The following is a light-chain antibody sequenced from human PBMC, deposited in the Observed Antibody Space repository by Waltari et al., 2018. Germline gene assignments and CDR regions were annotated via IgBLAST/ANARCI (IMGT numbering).Light chain of an antibody. CDR2: FQSDSDK. Sequence: PVLPPPPSLSASPGASASFPCPLPRGIPVGPYRLSCYQTTPGSLPRYLLRFQSDSDKQQGSGVPSRFSGSKEPSTNAGLLLISGLQSEDEADYYCAIWYSSAWVFGGGTKLTVL. CDR3: AIWYSSAWV. V-gene: IGLV5-39*01. J-gene: IGLJ2*01. CDR1: RGIPVGPYR.